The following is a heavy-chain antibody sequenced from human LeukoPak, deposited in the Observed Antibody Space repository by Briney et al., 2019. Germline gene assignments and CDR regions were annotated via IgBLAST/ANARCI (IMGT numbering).Heavy chain of an antibody. J-gene: IGHJ4*02. CDR1: GFTFSSYA. CDR2: ISGSGGST. V-gene: IGHV3-23*01. D-gene: IGHD1-26*01. CDR3: AKFRVGFDY. Sequence: SGGSLRLSCAASGFTFSSYAMSWVRQAPGKGLEWVSAISGSGGSTYYADSVKGRFTISRDNSTNTLYLQINSLRAEDTAVYYCAKFRVGFDYWGQGTLDTVSS.